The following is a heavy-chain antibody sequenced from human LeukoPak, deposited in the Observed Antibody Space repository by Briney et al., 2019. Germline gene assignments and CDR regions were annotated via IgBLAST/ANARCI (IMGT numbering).Heavy chain of an antibody. Sequence: SGTLSLTCGVSGGSISGANWWSWVRQPPGQGLEWIGEISLRGLTNYNPSLRSRLTMSLDESKNQVSLNLTSVTAADTAVYYCSRESGPFSPFGFWGQGTLVSVHS. V-gene: IGHV4-4*02. CDR3: SRESGPFSPFGF. D-gene: IGHD1-26*01. CDR1: GGSISGANW. CDR2: ISLRGLT. J-gene: IGHJ4*02.